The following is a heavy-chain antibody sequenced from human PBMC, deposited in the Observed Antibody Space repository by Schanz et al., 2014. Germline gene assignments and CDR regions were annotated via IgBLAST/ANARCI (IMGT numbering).Heavy chain of an antibody. V-gene: IGHV3-23*01. J-gene: IGHJ6*02. CDR1: GFNFGSYA. CDR3: ARARYGLDV. Sequence: EVQLLESGGGLVQPGGSLRLYCAASGFNFGSYAMSWVRQAPGKGLEWVSAISGSGSHTYYADSVKGRFTISRDNPKNTLSLQMITLGVEDTALYYCARARYGLDVWGQGTTVTVSS. CDR2: ISGSGSHT.